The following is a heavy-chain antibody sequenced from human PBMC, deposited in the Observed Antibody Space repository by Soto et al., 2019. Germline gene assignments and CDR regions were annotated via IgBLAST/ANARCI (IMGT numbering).Heavy chain of an antibody. CDR2: INPVGGST. Sequence: QVQLVQSGAEVKEPGASVRLSCKASGYTFTDSYIHWVRQAPGQGLEWMGVINPVGGSTTYIQKFQGRVTLTRDISTTTVHMVLSALRSDDTATYYCARDEGAAMGFQYWGQGTPVNVFS. D-gene: IGHD5-18*01. J-gene: IGHJ4*02. V-gene: IGHV1-46*01. CDR1: GYTFTDSY. CDR3: ARDEGAAMGFQY.